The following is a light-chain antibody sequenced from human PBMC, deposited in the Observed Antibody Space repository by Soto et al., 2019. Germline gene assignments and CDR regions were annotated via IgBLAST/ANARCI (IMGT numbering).Light chain of an antibody. CDR3: HQYNDWPSIT. Sequence: IVMTQSPPTLSVSPGESATLSCRASQSVASHLAWYQQKPGQAPRLLIFGASVRATGIPARFSGSGSGTEFVLTIDSLQSEDFAVYYCHQYNDWPSITFGQGTRLEIK. CDR1: QSVASH. V-gene: IGKV3-15*01. CDR2: GAS. J-gene: IGKJ5*01.